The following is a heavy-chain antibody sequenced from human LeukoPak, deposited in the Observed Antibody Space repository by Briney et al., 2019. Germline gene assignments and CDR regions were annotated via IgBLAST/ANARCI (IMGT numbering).Heavy chain of an antibody. Sequence: SETLSLTCAVYGGSFSGYYWSWIRQPPGKGLEWIGEINHSGSTNYNPSLKSRVTISVDTSKNQFSLKLSSVTAADTAVYYCVRVWYYDYVWPSWGQGTLVTVSS. CDR2: INHSGST. J-gene: IGHJ5*02. D-gene: IGHD3-16*01. V-gene: IGHV4-34*01. CDR1: GGSFSGYY. CDR3: VRVWYYDYVWPS.